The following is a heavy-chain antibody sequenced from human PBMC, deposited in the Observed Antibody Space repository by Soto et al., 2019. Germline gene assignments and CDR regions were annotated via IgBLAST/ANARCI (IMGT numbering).Heavy chain of an antibody. V-gene: IGHV1-18*01. CDR3: ARGRPRRGPAAPNWFDP. CDR1: GYTFTSYG. D-gene: IGHD2-2*01. J-gene: IGHJ5*02. CDR2: ISAYNGNT. Sequence: QVQLVQSGAEVKKPGASVKVSCKASGYTFTSYGISWVRQAPGQGLEWMGWISAYNGNTNYAQKLQGRVTMTTDPSTRTAYMDLRSLRSDDTAVYYCARGRPRRGPAAPNWFDPWGQGTLLTVSS.